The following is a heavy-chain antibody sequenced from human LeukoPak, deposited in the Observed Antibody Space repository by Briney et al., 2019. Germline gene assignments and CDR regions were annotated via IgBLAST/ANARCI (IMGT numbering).Heavy chain of an antibody. CDR3: ARDWWLGSPSLQGYFYGLDV. Sequence: PSETLSVTCSVSGSSFSGFYWTWIRQAPGKGLEWIGNIYNSESIECNPSLKSRATISLDTSKNQFSLRLSSVTAADTAVYYCARDWWLGSPSLQGYFYGLDVWGYGTTVPVSS. CDR1: GSSFSGFY. J-gene: IGHJ6*04. D-gene: IGHD2-2*01. V-gene: IGHV4-59*01. CDR2: IYNSESI.